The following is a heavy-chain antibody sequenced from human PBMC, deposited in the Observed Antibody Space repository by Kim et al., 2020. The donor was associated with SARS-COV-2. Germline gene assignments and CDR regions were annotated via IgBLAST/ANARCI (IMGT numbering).Heavy chain of an antibody. D-gene: IGHD2-21*02. CDR1: GFTFSSYS. CDR2: ISSSSSYI. Sequence: GGSLRLSCAASGFTFSSYSMNWVRQAPGKGLEWVSSISSSSSYIYYADSVKGRFTISRDNAKNSLYLQMNSLRAEDTAVYYCARDSPWVTASGVTDYWGQGTLVTVSS. V-gene: IGHV3-21*01. CDR3: ARDSPWVTASGVTDY. J-gene: IGHJ4*02.